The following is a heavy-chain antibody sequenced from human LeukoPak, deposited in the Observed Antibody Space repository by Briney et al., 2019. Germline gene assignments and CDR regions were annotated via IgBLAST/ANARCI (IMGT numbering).Heavy chain of an antibody. CDR2: VSGSGGST. CDR3: AMPYYGSGSYPYDY. D-gene: IGHD3-10*01. CDR1: GFTFSSYA. V-gene: IGHV3-23*01. Sequence: GGSLRLSCAASGFTFSSYAMSWVRQAPGKGLEWVSAVSGSGGSTYYAGSVKGRFTISRDNSKNTLYLQMNSLRAEDTAVYYCAMPYYGSGSYPYDYWGQGTLVTVSS. J-gene: IGHJ4*02.